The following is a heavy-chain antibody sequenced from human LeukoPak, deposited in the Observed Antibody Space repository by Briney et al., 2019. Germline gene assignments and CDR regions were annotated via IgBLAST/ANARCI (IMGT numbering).Heavy chain of an antibody. D-gene: IGHD6-13*01. V-gene: IGHV4-39*01. CDR3: ARTSYTSSWGF. CDR2: IYYSGST. J-gene: IGHJ4*02. Sequence: SETLSLTCTVSGGSISSSDYYWGWIRQPPGKGLEWIGSIYYSGSTYYNPSLKSRVTISVDTSKNQFSLKLSSATAADTAVYYCARTSYTSSWGFWGQGTLVTVSS. CDR1: GGSISSSDYY.